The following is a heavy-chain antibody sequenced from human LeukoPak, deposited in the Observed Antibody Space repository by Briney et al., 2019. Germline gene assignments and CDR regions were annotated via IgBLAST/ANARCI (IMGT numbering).Heavy chain of an antibody. CDR3: ARVPATYYMDV. J-gene: IGHJ6*03. CDR2: IIPIFGTA. Sequence: ASVKVSCKASGGTFSSYAISWVRQAPGRGLEWMGGIIPIFGTASYAQKFQGRVTITADESTSTAYMELSSLRSEDTAVYYCARVPATYYMDVWGKGTTVTISS. CDR1: GGTFSSYA. V-gene: IGHV1-69*13. D-gene: IGHD2-2*01.